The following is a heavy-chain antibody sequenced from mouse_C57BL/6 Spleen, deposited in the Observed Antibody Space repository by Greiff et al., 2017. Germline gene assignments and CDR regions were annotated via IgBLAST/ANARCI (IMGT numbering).Heavy chain of an antibody. V-gene: IGHV14-3*01. CDR1: GFNIKNTY. D-gene: IGHD1-1*01. CDR3: ARHYCGSIYPAY. Sequence: EVQLQQSVAELVRPGASVKLSCTASGFNIKNTYMHWVKQRPEQGLEWIGRIDPANGNTKYAPKFKGKATITADPSSNTAYLQLSSLTSEDTAIYSCARHYCGSIYPAYWGQGTLVTVSA. CDR2: IDPANGNT. J-gene: IGHJ3*01.